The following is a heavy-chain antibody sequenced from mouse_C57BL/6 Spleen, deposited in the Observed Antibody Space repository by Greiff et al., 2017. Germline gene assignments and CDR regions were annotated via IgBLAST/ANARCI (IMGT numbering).Heavy chain of an antibody. CDR2: INPNNGGT. CDR1: GYTFTDYN. V-gene: IGHV1-18*01. D-gene: IGHD1-3*01. CDR3: ARSSELSYAMDY. J-gene: IGHJ4*01. Sequence: EVQLQQSGPELVKPGASVKIPCKASGYTFTDYNMDWVKQSHGKSLEWIGDINPNNGGTIYNQKFKGKATLTVDKSSSTAYMERRSLTSEDTAVYYCARSSELSYAMDYWGQGTSVTVSS.